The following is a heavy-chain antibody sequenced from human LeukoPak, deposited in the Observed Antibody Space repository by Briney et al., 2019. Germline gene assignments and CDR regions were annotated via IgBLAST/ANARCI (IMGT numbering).Heavy chain of an antibody. V-gene: IGHV4-59*01. Sequence: SETLSLTCTVSGGSISSYYWSWIRQPPGKGLEWIGYIYYSGSTNYNPSLKSRVTISVDTSKNQFSLKLSSVTAADTAVYYCARVKGWSGSSIDYWGQETLVTVSS. J-gene: IGHJ4*02. D-gene: IGHD3-3*01. CDR3: ARVKGWSGSSIDY. CDR1: GGSISSYY. CDR2: IYYSGST.